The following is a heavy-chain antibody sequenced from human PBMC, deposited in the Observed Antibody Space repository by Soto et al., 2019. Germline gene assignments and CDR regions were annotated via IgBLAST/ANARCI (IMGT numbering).Heavy chain of an antibody. V-gene: IGHV4-59*01. Sequence: QVQLQESGPGLVKPSESLSLTCTVSGGSISSYYWSWIRQPPGKGLEWIGYIYYSGSTNYIPSLKSRVTISVDTSKNQFSLKLSSVTAADTAVYYCARRHGSVFDYWGQGTLVTVSS. J-gene: IGHJ4*02. CDR3: ARRHGSVFDY. CDR2: IYYSGST. CDR1: GGSISSYY. D-gene: IGHD6-19*01.